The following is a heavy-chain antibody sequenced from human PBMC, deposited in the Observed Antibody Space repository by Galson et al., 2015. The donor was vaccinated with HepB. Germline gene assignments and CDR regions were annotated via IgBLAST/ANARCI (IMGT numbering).Heavy chain of an antibody. Sequence: SVKVSCKASGGTFSSSAISWVRQAPGQGLEWMGGIIPLLATANYAQKFQGRVTITADKSTSTAYMELSSLTSEETAVYYCARDREDYGLSYGMDVWGQGTTVTVSS. J-gene: IGHJ6*02. CDR3: ARDREDYGLSYGMDV. V-gene: IGHV1-69*06. CDR2: IIPLLATA. CDR1: GGTFSSSA. D-gene: IGHD4-17*01.